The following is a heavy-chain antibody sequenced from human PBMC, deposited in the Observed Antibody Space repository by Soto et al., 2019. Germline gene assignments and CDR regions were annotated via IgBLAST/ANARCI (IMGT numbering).Heavy chain of an antibody. V-gene: IGHV4-59*01. D-gene: IGHD2-8*02. J-gene: IGHJ4*02. Sequence: SETLSLTCTVSGGSISTSSWNWIRQAPGKGLEWIGCVYYTGNTNYDPSFKSRVTISVDTSKNQFSLKLNSVTAADTAVYYCARDKITGLFDYWGQGTLVTVSS. CDR3: ARDKITGLFDY. CDR2: VYYTGNT. CDR1: GGSISTSS.